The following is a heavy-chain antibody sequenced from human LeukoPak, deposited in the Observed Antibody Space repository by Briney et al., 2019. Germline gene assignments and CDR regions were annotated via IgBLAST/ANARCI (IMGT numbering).Heavy chain of an antibody. CDR2: IIPILGIA. CDR3: ARVWIAAAGKDNWFDP. Sequence: VASVKVSCKASGYTFTSYGINWVRQAPGQGLEWMGRIIPILGIANYAQKFQGRVTITADKSTSTAYMELSSLRSEDTAVYYCARVWIAAAGKDNWFDPWGQGTLVTVSS. CDR1: GYTFTSYG. D-gene: IGHD6-13*01. V-gene: IGHV1-69*04. J-gene: IGHJ5*02.